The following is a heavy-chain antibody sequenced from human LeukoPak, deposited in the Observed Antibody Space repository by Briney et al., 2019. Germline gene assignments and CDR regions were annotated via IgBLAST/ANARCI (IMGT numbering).Heavy chain of an antibody. D-gene: IGHD6-19*01. Sequence: GGSLRPSCAASGFTFSDYYMSLIRQAPGKGLESLSYIISTGGTIYYADSLKGRFTISRDNAKNSLYLQMNSLRAEDTAVYYCAGYSSGWFGAFHIWGQGTMVTVSS. V-gene: IGHV3-11*04. J-gene: IGHJ3*02. CDR2: IISTGGTI. CDR3: AGYSSGWFGAFHI. CDR1: GFTFSDYY.